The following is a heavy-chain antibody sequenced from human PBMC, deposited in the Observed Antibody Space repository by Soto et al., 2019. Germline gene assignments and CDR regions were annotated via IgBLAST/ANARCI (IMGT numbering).Heavy chain of an antibody. CDR1: GDTFNDYY. CDR3: ARESGGATATLDYYYFYMDV. J-gene: IGHJ6*03. Sequence: VQLVQSGAEVKEPGASVKVSCKTSGDTFNDYYIHWVRQAPGQGLEWMGWINPNGGFTNYAQKFQRWVTMTRDTSIRTVYMELSSLRSDDTAVYYCARESGGATATLDYYYFYMDVWGKGTTVTVSS. V-gene: IGHV1-2*04. CDR2: INPNGGFT. D-gene: IGHD5-12*01.